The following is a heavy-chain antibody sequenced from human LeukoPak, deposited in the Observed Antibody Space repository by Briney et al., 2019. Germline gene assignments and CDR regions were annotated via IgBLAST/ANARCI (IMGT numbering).Heavy chain of an antibody. V-gene: IGHV3-23*01. Sequence: GGSLRLSCTASGFTFSSYSMTWVHQAPGKGLEWVSAISGSGGSTYYADSVKGRFTISRDNSKNTLYLQMNSLRAEDTAVYYCARGTGYNTGRSVDYWGQGTLVTVSS. CDR3: ARGTGYNTGRSVDY. CDR1: GFTFSSYS. CDR2: ISGSGGST. D-gene: IGHD6-25*01. J-gene: IGHJ4*02.